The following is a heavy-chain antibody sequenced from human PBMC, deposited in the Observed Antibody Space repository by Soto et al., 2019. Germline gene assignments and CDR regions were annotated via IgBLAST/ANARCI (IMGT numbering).Heavy chain of an antibody. CDR3: AHPRGYGVFDAVDI. CDR2: ISNAGGST. J-gene: IGHJ3*02. CDR1: GFTFSTYA. V-gene: IGHV3-23*01. Sequence: GGSLRLSCAASGFTFSTYAMNWVRQAPGKRLEWVSAISNAGGSTYYAESVRGRFTISRDNSINTLYLQMSGLRTEDTAVYYCAHPRGYGVFDAVDIWGQGTMVTVSS. D-gene: IGHD4-17*01.